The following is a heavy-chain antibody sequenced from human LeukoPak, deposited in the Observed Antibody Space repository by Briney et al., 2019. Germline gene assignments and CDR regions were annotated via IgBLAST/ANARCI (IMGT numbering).Heavy chain of an antibody. V-gene: IGHV3-23*01. J-gene: IGHJ4*02. CDR1: GFTFSSYA. CDR2: ISGSGGST. Sequence: GGSLRLSCAASGFTFSSYAMSWVRQAPGKGLEWVSAISGSGGSTYYADSVKGRFTISRDNSKNTLYLQMNSLRAEDMAVYYCAKVEYEGSGWYGGVDYWGQGTLVIVSS. D-gene: IGHD6-19*01. CDR3: AKVEYEGSGWYGGVDY.